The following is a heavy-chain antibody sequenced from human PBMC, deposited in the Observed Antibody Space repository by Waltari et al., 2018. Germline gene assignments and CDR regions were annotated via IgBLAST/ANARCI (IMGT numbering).Heavy chain of an antibody. J-gene: IGHJ6*02. V-gene: IGHV3-66*01. CDR1: GFNISGYY. CDR2: SVAGGPT. CDR3: AGEDYFYGTGSWGHGMDV. D-gene: IGHD3-10*01. Sequence: EVQLVESGGGLAQPGGSLRLSCRVAGFNISGYYMSWVRQAPGKGLEWVSVSVAGGPTRYAGSVGDRFSIFRDNSKNTVYLQMKNLRDEDSAVYFCAGEDYFYGTGSWGHGMDVWGQGTTVTVSS.